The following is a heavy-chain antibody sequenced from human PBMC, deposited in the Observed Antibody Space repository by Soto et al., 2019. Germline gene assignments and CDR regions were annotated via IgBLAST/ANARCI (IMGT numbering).Heavy chain of an antibody. V-gene: IGHV2-5*02. CDR1: GFSLSTTGVG. J-gene: IGHJ3*02. D-gene: IGHD3-22*01. Sequence: QITLKESGPTLVKPTQTLTLTCIFSGFSLSTTGVGVGWIRQPPGKALEWLGIIYWDHDKRYSPSLNSRHTLTKDTFKNQVVLTMTNKDPEATAPDYCAPRRHPYADRSGCGAFGIWGQGTMVTVSS. CDR2: IYWDHDK. CDR3: APRRHPYADRSGCGAFGI.